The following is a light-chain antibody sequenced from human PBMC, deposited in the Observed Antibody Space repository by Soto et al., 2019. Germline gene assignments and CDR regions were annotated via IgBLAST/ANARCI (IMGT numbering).Light chain of an antibody. J-gene: IGKJ5*01. CDR2: TAS. Sequence: QMTQSPSSLSASVGDRVTITCLACQGVSTWLAWYQQKPGKAPNLLIYTASSLQSGVPSRFSGSGSGTDFTLTINGLQPEDFATYYCQQAASFPITFGQGTRLEIK. V-gene: IGKV1-12*01. CDR1: QGVSTW. CDR3: QQAASFPIT.